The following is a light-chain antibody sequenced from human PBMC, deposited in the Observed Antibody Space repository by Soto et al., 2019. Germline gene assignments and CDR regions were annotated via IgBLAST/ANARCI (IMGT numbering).Light chain of an antibody. CDR3: QQSYSTPKT. CDR2: KAY. J-gene: IGKJ1*01. V-gene: IGKV1-5*03. Sequence: DSHMTQSPSSLSASVGDRDTSTCRDSQSIKNWLAWYQQKPGEAPKLLIYKAYTLESGVPSRFSGSGSGTDLTLTISSLEPEDFATYYCQQSYSTPKTFGQGTKL. CDR1: QSIKNW.